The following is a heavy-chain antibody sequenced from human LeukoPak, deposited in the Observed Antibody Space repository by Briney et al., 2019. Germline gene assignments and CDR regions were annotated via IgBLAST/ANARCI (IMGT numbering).Heavy chain of an antibody. J-gene: IGHJ4*02. CDR3: TRGDNYIVVSDPFDY. CDR2: ISAHNGNT. V-gene: IGHV1-18*01. Sequence: GASVKVSCKASGYTFTSYDINWVRQATGQGLEWMGWISAHNGNTNLAQRFQGRVTLTTDTSTNTAYMEVKNLKSDDTAVYFCTRGDNYIVVSDPFDYWGQGTLVTVSS. CDR1: GYTFTSYD. D-gene: IGHD2-15*01.